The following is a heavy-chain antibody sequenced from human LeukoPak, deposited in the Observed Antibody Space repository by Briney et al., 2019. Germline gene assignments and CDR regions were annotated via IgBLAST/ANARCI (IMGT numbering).Heavy chain of an antibody. Sequence: PSETLSLTCTVSDYSISNGHYWGWIRQPPGKGLEWIGSIYHSGSTYYNPSLKSRVTISVDTSKNQFSLKLSSVTAADTAVYYCARVWGSSGWYFGGIDYWGQGTLVTVSS. CDR2: IYHSGST. CDR1: DYSISNGHY. D-gene: IGHD6-19*01. CDR3: ARVWGSSGWYFGGIDY. J-gene: IGHJ4*02. V-gene: IGHV4-38-2*02.